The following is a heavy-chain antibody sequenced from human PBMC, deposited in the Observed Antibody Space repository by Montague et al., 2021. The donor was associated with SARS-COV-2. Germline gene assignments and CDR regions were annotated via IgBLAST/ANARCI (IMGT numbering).Heavy chain of an antibody. CDR2: VYSSGST. Sequence: SETLSLTCTVSSGSISNYYWSWIRQPPGKGLEWIGYVYSSGSTNYNPSLEGRVTMSVDTSKNQFSLKLISVTAADTAVYYCARATLGITMIVVVMTAIDYYFDYWGQGNLVTVSS. J-gene: IGHJ4*02. CDR1: SGSISNYY. V-gene: IGHV4-59*13. CDR3: ARATLGITMIVVVMTAIDYYFDY. D-gene: IGHD3-22*01.